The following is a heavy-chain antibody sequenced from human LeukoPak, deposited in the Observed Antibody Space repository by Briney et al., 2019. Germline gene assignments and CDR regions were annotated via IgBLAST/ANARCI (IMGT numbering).Heavy chain of an antibody. D-gene: IGHD1-26*01. Sequence: PGGSLRLSCAASGFTFSSYAMSWVRQAPGKGLEWVSAISGSGGSTYYADSVKGRFTISRDNSKNTLYLQLNSLRAEDTAAYYCARVQYSGTYSDAFDIWGQGTMVTVSS. CDR1: GFTFSSYA. CDR3: ARVQYSGTYSDAFDI. V-gene: IGHV3-23*01. J-gene: IGHJ3*02. CDR2: ISGSGGST.